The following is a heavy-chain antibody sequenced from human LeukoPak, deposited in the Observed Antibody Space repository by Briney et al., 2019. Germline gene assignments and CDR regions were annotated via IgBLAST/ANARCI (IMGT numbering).Heavy chain of an antibody. Sequence: GGSLRLSCAASGFAFSDYYMSWMRQAPGKGLEWVSYISSSGSTIYYADSVKGRFTISRDNAKNSLYLQMNSLRAEDTAVYYCARRTTNYYYYYMDVWGKGTTVTVSS. CDR2: ISSSGSTI. J-gene: IGHJ6*03. CDR3: ARRTTNYYYYYMDV. D-gene: IGHD1-1*01. V-gene: IGHV3-11*04. CDR1: GFAFSDYY.